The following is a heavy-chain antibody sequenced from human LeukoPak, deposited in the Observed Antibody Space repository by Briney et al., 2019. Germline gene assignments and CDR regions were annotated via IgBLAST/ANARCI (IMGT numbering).Heavy chain of an antibody. CDR2: ISSSSSYI. Sequence: PGGSLRLSCAASGFIFSSFSMNWVRQAPGKGLEWVSSISSSSSYIYYADSVKGRFTISRDNANNSLFLQMNSLRAEDTAVYYCARDQGVYTSNWFDYWGQGTLVTVSS. CDR1: GFIFSSFS. V-gene: IGHV3-21*01. CDR3: ARDQGVYTSNWFDY. D-gene: IGHD6-13*01. J-gene: IGHJ4*02.